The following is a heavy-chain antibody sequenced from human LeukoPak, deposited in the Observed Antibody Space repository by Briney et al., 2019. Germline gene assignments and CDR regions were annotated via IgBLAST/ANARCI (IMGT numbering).Heavy chain of an antibody. D-gene: IGHD5-18*01. Sequence: EASVKVSCKASGYTFTGYYMHWVRQAPGQGLEWMGRINPNSGGTKYAKKFQGRVTMTRDTSISTAYMELSRLRSDDTAVYYCARAPSLAGYSYGYFDYWGQGTLVTVSS. CDR3: ARAPSLAGYSYGYFDY. CDR1: GYTFTGYY. J-gene: IGHJ4*02. V-gene: IGHV1-2*06. CDR2: INPNSGGT.